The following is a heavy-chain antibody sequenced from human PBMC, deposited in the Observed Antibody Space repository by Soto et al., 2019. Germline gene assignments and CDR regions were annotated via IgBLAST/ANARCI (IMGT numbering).Heavy chain of an antibody. V-gene: IGHV1-18*01. J-gene: IGHJ6*02. D-gene: IGHD2-2*01. Sequence: ASVKVSCKASGGTFSSYGISWVRQAPGQGLEWMGWISAYNGNTNYAQKLQGRVTMTTDTSTSTAYMELRSLRSDDTAVYYCARVSCISTSCYGWDYYYYYGMDVWGQGTTVTVSS. CDR1: GGTFSSYG. CDR3: ARVSCISTSCYGWDYYYYYGMDV. CDR2: ISAYNGNT.